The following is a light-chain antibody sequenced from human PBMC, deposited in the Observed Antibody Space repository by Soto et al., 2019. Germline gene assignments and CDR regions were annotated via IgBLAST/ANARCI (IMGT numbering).Light chain of an antibody. J-gene: IGKJ1*01. CDR2: KAS. V-gene: IGKV1-5*03. CDR1: QSVSSW. Sequence: DIQLTQSPSTLSVSVGDRVTITCRASQSVSSWLAWYQQKPGKAPKLLIYKASSWDSGVPARFSGSGSGTEFPLTISSLEPDDFAAYYCQQYNSYSWTFGQGTKVEIK. CDR3: QQYNSYSWT.